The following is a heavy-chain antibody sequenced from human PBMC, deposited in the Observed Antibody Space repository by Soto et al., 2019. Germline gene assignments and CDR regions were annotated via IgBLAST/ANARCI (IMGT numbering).Heavy chain of an antibody. V-gene: IGHV3-23*01. CDR2: IRGRDGST. D-gene: IGHD3-10*01. CDR1: GFPFSTYD. Sequence: EVQVLESGGELVQPGGSLRLSCAASGFPFSTYDMSWVRQAPGQGLDWVSVIRGRDGSTYYANSVKGRFTISRDNSKNTLFLQMNSLRAEDTAIYYCTKGGHLDYWGPGTLVTVS. J-gene: IGHJ4*02. CDR3: TKGGHLDY.